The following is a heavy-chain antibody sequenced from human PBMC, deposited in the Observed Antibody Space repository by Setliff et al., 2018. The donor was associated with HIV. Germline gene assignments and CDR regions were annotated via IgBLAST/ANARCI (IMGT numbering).Heavy chain of an antibody. CDR2: ISSSSSYM. D-gene: IGHD6-19*01. CDR3: ARSGSGWYEGGYYFDY. V-gene: IGHV3-21*01. CDR1: GFTFSRYN. J-gene: IGHJ4*02. Sequence: TGGSLRLSCAASGFTFSRYNMNWVRQAPGKGLEWVSSISSSSSYMYYADSVKGRFTISRDNAKRSLYLRMNSLRAEDTAVYFCARSGSGWYEGGYYFDYWGQGTLVTVSS.